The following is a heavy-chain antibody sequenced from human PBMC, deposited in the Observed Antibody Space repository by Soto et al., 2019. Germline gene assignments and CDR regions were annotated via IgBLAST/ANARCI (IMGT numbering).Heavy chain of an antibody. CDR3: ARGRDDYNGWYVDL. D-gene: IGHD4-4*01. CDR2: LYYGGST. Sequence: SETLSLTCTVSCGSISTYYWNWIRQPPGKGLEWIGYLYYGGSTNYNPSLESRVTISLDTSKNQISLKLSSVTAADTAVYYCARGRDDYNGWYVDLWGRGSLVTVSS. J-gene: IGHJ2*01. CDR1: CGSISTYY. V-gene: IGHV4-59*01.